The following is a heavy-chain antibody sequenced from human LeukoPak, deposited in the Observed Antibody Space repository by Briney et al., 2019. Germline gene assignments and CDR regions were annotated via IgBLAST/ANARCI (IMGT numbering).Heavy chain of an antibody. D-gene: IGHD6-6*01. J-gene: IGHJ4*02. CDR2: IYYSGST. CDR1: GGSISSSSYY. Sequence: SETLPLTCTVSGGSISSSSYYWGWIRQPPGKGLEWIGSIYYSGSTYYNPSLKSRVTISVDTSKNQFSLKLSSVTAADTAVYYCARHDSSSSNYAQIFDYWGQGTLVTVSS. V-gene: IGHV4-39*01. CDR3: ARHDSSSSNYAQIFDY.